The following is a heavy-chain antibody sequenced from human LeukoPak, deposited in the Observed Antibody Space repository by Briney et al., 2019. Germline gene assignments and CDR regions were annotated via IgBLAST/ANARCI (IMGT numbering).Heavy chain of an antibody. CDR1: GFTFSSYS. V-gene: IGHV3-21*01. CDR3: ARNPTRRDGYNFDY. Sequence: GGSLRLSCTASGFTFSSYSMNWVRQAPGKGLEWVSSISSSSSYIYYADSVKGRFTISRDNAKNSLYLQMNSLRAEDTAVYYCARNPTRRDGYNFDYWGQGTLVTVSS. D-gene: IGHD5-24*01. CDR2: ISSSSSYI. J-gene: IGHJ4*02.